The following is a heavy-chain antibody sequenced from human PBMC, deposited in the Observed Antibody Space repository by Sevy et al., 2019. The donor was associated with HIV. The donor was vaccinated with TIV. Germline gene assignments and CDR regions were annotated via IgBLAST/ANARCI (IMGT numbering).Heavy chain of an antibody. J-gene: IGHJ3*02. CDR3: AGGRYDSSGSFDAFDI. CDR2: IFGNGDVSIGFVNGDVT. Sequence: GGSLRLSCAASGFTFNNYAMNWVRQAPGKGLEWVSTIFGNGDVSIGFVNGDVTYYADSVRGRFTISRDSSKNTLYLQMNSLRAEDTARYYCAGGRYDSSGSFDAFDIWGQGTMVTVSS. V-gene: IGHV3-23*01. CDR1: GFTFNNYA. D-gene: IGHD3-22*01.